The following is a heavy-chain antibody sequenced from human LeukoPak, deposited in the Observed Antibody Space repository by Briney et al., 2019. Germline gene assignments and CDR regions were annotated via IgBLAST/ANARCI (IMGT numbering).Heavy chain of an antibody. CDR1: GLSISGYH. Sequence: SDTLSLTCGVYGLSISGYHWNWIRQPPGEGLEWIGEINHRGSTNYKPPLKSRVTISVDKSKKQFSLRLGSVTAADTAVYFCARGVRIAVADPHLDYWGQGTLVTVSS. D-gene: IGHD6-19*01. V-gene: IGHV4-34*01. J-gene: IGHJ4*02. CDR2: INHRGST. CDR3: ARGVRIAVADPHLDY.